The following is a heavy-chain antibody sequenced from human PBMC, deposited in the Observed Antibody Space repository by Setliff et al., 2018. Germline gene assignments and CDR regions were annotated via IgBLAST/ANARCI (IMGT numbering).Heavy chain of an antibody. D-gene: IGHD6-13*01. CDR2: ISTHNGNI. J-gene: IGHJ4*02. CDR1: GYSFTNYG. Sequence: ASVKVSCKASGYSFTNYGVSWVRQAPGQGLEGMGWISTHNGNINYAQKFQGRVTMTTDTSTTIAYMELSSLRSDDTAVYYCARGVAAAGRGYVDYWGQGTLVTVSS. V-gene: IGHV1-18*01. CDR3: ARGVAAAGRGYVDY.